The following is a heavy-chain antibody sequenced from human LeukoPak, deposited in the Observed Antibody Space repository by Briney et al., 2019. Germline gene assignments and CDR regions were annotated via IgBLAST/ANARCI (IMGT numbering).Heavy chain of an antibody. J-gene: IGHJ4*02. CDR3: ARDRENWSDIKYYFDF. D-gene: IGHD1-1*01. CDR2: IISTGTI. Sequence: SETLSLTCTVSGASISGYYWSWIRQPPGKRLEWIGYIISTGTINYNPSLKSRVTISRDTSKNQFSLKLTSVTAADTAVYYCARDRENWSDIKYYFDFWGQGALVTVSS. CDR1: GASISGYY. V-gene: IGHV4-59*12.